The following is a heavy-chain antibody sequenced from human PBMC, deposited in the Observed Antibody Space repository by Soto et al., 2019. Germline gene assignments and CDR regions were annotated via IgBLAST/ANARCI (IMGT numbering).Heavy chain of an antibody. V-gene: IGHV3-30*18. CDR2: ISYDGSNK. CDR3: AKDHVAAAGHYDYYGMDV. Sequence: QVQLVESGGGVVQHGRSLRLSCAASGFTFSSYGMHWVRQAPGKGLEWVAVISYDGSNKYYADSVKGRFTISRDNSKNPLYLQMHSLRAEDTAVYYCAKDHVAAAGHYDYYGMDVWGQGTTVTFSS. CDR1: GFTFSSYG. J-gene: IGHJ6*02. D-gene: IGHD6-13*01.